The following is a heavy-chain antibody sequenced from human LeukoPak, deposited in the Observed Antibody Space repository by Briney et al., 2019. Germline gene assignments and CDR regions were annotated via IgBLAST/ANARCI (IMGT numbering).Heavy chain of an antibody. CDR3: ARDVGWFDP. D-gene: IGHD1-26*01. CDR2: INGGKGNT. CDR1: GYTFTSYV. J-gene: IGHJ5*02. Sequence: ASVKVSCKASGYTFTSYVMHWVRQAPGQRLEWMGWINGGKGNTKYSQKFQGRVIITRDTSASTAYMELSSLRSEDTAVYYCARDVGWFDPWGQGTLVTVSS. V-gene: IGHV1-3*01.